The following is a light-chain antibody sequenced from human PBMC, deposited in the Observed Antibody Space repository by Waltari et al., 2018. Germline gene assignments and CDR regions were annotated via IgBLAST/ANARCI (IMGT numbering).Light chain of an antibody. Sequence: QPVLTQSSSASASLGSSVKLTCTLSIAQSGFIIAWPQQQPGKAPRFLMKLERSGSYNRGSGVPDRFSGSSSGADRYLTISNLQSEDEADYYCETWDSKTLGVFGGGTKLTVL. CDR3: ETWDSKTLGV. V-gene: IGLV4-60*03. CDR2: LERSGSY. CDR1: IAQSGFI. J-gene: IGLJ3*02.